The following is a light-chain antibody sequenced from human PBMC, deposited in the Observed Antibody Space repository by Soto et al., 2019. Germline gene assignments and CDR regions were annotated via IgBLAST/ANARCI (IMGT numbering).Light chain of an antibody. CDR3: QSYDSSKEGV. J-gene: IGLJ2*01. CDR2: EDN. V-gene: IGLV6-57*02. Sequence: NFMLTQPHSVSESPGKTVTISCTGSSGSIASNYVQWYQQRPGSAPTTVIYEDNQRPSGVPDRFSGSIDSSSNSASLTISGLKTEDEADYYYQSYDSSKEGVFGGGTKLTVL. CDR1: SGSIASNY.